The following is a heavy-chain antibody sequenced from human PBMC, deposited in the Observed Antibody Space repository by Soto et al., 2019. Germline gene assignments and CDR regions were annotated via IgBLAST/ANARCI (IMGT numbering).Heavy chain of an antibody. CDR1: GFTFSSYG. CDR3: ARSYYDILTGSRYYYYYYGMDV. CDR2: IWYEGSNK. V-gene: IGHV3-33*01. Sequence: QVQLVESGGGVVQPGRSLRLSCAASGFTFSSYGMHWVRQAPGKGLEWVAVIWYEGSNKYYADSVKGRVTISRDNSKNTLYSQMNSLRAEDTAVYYCARSYYDILTGSRYYYYYYGMDVWGQGTTVTVSS. D-gene: IGHD3-9*01. J-gene: IGHJ6*02.